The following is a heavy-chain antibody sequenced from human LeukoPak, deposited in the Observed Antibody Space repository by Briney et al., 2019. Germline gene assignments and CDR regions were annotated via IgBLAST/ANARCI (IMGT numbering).Heavy chain of an antibody. J-gene: IGHJ4*02. Sequence: GGSLRLSCAASGFTFSDYAMNWVSQAPGKGLEWVAFIRYDGSSTLYADSVKGRFTVSRDNSKNTLYLQMTSLRVDDTAVYYCARGGEELWSIDYWGQGTLVTVSS. CDR3: ARGGEELWSIDY. CDR2: IRYDGSST. CDR1: GFTFSDYA. V-gene: IGHV3-30*02. D-gene: IGHD5-18*01.